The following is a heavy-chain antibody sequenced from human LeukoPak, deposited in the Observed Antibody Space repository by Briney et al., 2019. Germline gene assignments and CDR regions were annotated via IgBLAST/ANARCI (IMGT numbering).Heavy chain of an antibody. V-gene: IGHV3-30-3*01. D-gene: IGHD1-26*01. Sequence: GGSLRLSCAASGFTFSSYAMHWVRQAPGKGLEWVAVISYDGSNKYYADSVKGRFTISRDNSKNTLYLQMNSLRAEDTAVYYCASRIGNWGQGTLVTVSS. CDR2: ISYDGSNK. J-gene: IGHJ4*02. CDR1: GFTFSSYA. CDR3: ASRIGN.